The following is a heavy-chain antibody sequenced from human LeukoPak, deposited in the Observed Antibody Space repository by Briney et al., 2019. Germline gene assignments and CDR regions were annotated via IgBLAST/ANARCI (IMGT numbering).Heavy chain of an antibody. CDR3: ARHEGGSSGYYFTPDAFDI. Sequence: PSETLSLTRAVYGGSFSGYYWSWIRQPPGKGLEWIGEINHSGSTNYNPSLKSRVTISVDTSKNQFSLKLSSVTAADTAVYYCARHEGGSSGYYFTPDAFDIWGQGTMVTVSS. V-gene: IGHV4-34*01. J-gene: IGHJ3*02. CDR1: GGSFSGYY. D-gene: IGHD3-22*01. CDR2: INHSGST.